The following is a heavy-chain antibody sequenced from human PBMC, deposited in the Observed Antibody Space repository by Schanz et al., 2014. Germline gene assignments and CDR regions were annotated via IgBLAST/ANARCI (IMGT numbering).Heavy chain of an antibody. CDR1: GLIFSNYV. V-gene: IGHV3-23*05. CDR3: AKDLGVDCGDGCSNWYFDL. D-gene: IGHD2-21*01. J-gene: IGHJ2*01. Sequence: EVQLLESGGGLVQPGGSLKLSCAASGLIFSNYVMSWVRQAPGKGLEWVAAVSSRSDEIKYADSVRGRFTISRDNSRSTMYLQMNSLRAEDTAVYFCAKDLGVDCGDGCSNWYFDLWGRGTLVTVSS. CDR2: VSSRSDEI.